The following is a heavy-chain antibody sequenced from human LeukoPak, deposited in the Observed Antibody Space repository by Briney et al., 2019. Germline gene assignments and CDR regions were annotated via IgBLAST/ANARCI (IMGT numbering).Heavy chain of an antibody. CDR3: ARDKRVIGKLERELFDP. CDR1: GFTFTNYW. V-gene: IGHV3-7*03. D-gene: IGHD1-1*01. J-gene: IGHJ5*02. CDR2: IKQDRSEK. Sequence: GGSLRLSCAASGFTFTNYWMSWVRQAPGKGLELVANIKQDRSEKYYVDSVKGRFTISRDNAKNSLYLQMNSLRAEDTAVYYCARDKRVIGKLERELFDPWGQGTLVTVSS.